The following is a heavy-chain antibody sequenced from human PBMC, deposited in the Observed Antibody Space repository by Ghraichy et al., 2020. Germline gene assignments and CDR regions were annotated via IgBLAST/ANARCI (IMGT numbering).Heavy chain of an antibody. CDR1: GGSISSYY. CDR3: ARDLGYGDSDAFDI. Sequence: SETLSLTCTVSGGSISSYYWSWIRQPPGKGLEWIGYIYYSGSTNYNPSLKSRVTISVDTSKNQFSLKLSSVTAADTAVYYCARDLGYGDSDAFDIWGQGTMVTVSS. J-gene: IGHJ3*02. D-gene: IGHD4-17*01. CDR2: IYYSGST. V-gene: IGHV4-59*01.